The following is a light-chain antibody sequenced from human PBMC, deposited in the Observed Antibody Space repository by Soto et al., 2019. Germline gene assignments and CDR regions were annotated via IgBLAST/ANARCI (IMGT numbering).Light chain of an antibody. Sequence: QSVLTQPASVSGSPGQSITISCTGTSSDVGSYNLVSWYQQHPGKAPKLMIYEGSKRPSGVSNRFSGSKSGNTASLTISGLQAEDEADYYCCSYAGSSSYVVGTGTKVTVL. V-gene: IGLV2-23*01. CDR3: CSYAGSSSYV. J-gene: IGLJ1*01. CDR1: SSDVGSYNL. CDR2: EGS.